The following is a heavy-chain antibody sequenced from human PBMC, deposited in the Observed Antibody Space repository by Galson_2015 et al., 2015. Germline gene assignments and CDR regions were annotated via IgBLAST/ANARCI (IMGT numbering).Heavy chain of an antibody. Sequence: PALVKPTQTLTLTCTVSGFSLSTSREGVGWIRQPPGKALEWLAFIYWDGDPRYSPSLQSGLSITRDTSKNQVVLTMTNMDPVDTATYYCAHGNSAGSHRFDPWGQGTLVTVSS. D-gene: IGHD3-10*01. CDR3: AHGNSAGSHRFDP. CDR1: GFSLSTSREG. CDR2: IYWDGDP. V-gene: IGHV2-5*02. J-gene: IGHJ5*02.